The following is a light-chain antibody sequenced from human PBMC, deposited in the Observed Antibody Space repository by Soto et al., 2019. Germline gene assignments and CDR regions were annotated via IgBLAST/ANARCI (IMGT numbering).Light chain of an antibody. CDR1: QSVSSY. V-gene: IGKV3-11*01. CDR3: QQRKSWPGT. CDR2: DAS. J-gene: IGKJ2*01. Sequence: DIVLTQSPATLSLSPGERATLSCRASQSVSSYLAWYQQKPGQTPRLLMYDASNRATGIAARFSGSGSGTDFTLTISSLEPEEFAVYYCQQRKSWPGTFGQGTKLEIK.